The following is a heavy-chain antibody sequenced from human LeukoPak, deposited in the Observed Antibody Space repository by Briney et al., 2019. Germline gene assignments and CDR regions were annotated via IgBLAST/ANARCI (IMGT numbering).Heavy chain of an antibody. CDR3: ARESGGDFWSGYYPGSYYYYGMDV. V-gene: IGHV1-18*01. J-gene: IGHJ6*02. Sequence: GASVKVSCKASGYTFTSYGISWVRQAPGQGLEWMGWISAYNGNTNYAQKLQGRVTMTTDTSTSTAYMGLRSLRSDDTAVYYCARESGGDFWSGYYPGSYYYYGMDVWGQGTTVTVSS. CDR1: GYTFTSYG. CDR2: ISAYNGNT. D-gene: IGHD3-3*01.